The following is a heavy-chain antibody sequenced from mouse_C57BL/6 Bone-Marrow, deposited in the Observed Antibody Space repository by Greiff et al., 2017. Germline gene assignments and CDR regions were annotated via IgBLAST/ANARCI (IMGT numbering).Heavy chain of an antibody. D-gene: IGHD1-1*01. CDR1: GYTFTDYE. CDR2: IGPETGGT. Sequence: VQLQQSGAELVRPGASVTLSCKASGYTFTDYEMHWVKQTPVHGLEWIGAIGPETGGTAYNQKFKGKAILTADKSSSPAYMELRSLTSEDSAVYYRTREKRITTVVAPFAYWGQGTLVTVSA. V-gene: IGHV1-15*01. CDR3: TREKRITTVVAPFAY. J-gene: IGHJ3*01.